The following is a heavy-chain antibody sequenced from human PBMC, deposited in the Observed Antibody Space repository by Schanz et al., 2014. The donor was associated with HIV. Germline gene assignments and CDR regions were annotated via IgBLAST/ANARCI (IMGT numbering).Heavy chain of an antibody. D-gene: IGHD4-17*01. V-gene: IGHV1-18*04. Sequence: QVQLVQSGAVVKKPGASMKVSCTASGNRFIDYNIHWVRQAPGQGLEWMGWISAYNGNTNYAQKVQGRVTMTTDTSTSTAYMELRSLTSDDTAVYYCARGERTVHDAFDIWGQGTMVTVSS. J-gene: IGHJ3*02. CDR3: ARGERTVHDAFDI. CDR1: GNRFIDYN. CDR2: ISAYNGNT.